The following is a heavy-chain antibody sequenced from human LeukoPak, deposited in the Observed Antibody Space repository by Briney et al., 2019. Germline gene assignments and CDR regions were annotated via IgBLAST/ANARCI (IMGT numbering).Heavy chain of an antibody. CDR3: AKYRVSDYYGMGV. CDR2: IRDDGSTK. V-gene: IGHV3-30*18. Sequence: PGGSLRFSCAASGFTFSDYGMHWVRQAPGKGLEWVAVIRDDGSTKYYADSVKGRFTITRDSSKNTLYLEMNSLRGEDTAVYYCAKYRVSDYYGMGVWGQGTTVTVSS. D-gene: IGHD1-1*01. J-gene: IGHJ6*02. CDR1: GFTFSDYG.